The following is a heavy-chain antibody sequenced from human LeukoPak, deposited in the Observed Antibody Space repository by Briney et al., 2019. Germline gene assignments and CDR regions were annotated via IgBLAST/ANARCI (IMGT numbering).Heavy chain of an antibody. CDR3: ARVVAVAGTTIDY. Sequence: GGSLRLSCAASGFTFSSYSMNWVRQAPGKGLEWVSYISSSSSTIYYADSVKGRFTISRDNAKNSLYLQMNSLRAEDTAVYYCARVVAVAGTTIDYWGQGTLVTVSS. D-gene: IGHD6-19*01. V-gene: IGHV3-48*01. J-gene: IGHJ4*02. CDR2: ISSSSSTI. CDR1: GFTFSSYS.